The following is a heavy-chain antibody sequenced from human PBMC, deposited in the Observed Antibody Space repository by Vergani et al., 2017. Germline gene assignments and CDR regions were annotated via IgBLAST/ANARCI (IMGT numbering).Heavy chain of an antibody. CDR1: EFNFRDFY. CDR2: IGTAGDT. J-gene: IGHJ4*02. CDR3: ARRDSSSPALDY. D-gene: IGHD6-6*01. Sequence: VQLVESGGGLVKPEGSLRLSCVASEFNFRDFYMNWFRQSPGRGLEWVSAIGTAGDTYYPGSVKGRFTISRENAKNSLYLQMNGLRAGDTAVYYCARRDSSSPALDYWGQGTLVTVSS. V-gene: IGHV3-13*01.